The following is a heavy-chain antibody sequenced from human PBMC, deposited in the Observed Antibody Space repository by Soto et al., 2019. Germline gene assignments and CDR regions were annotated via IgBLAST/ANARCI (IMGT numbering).Heavy chain of an antibody. V-gene: IGHV1-3*05. CDR2: INAGNGNT. CDR3: ARSIVVVTALDY. Sequence: QVQLVQSGAEEKKPGASVKVSCKASGYTFTSYAMHWVRQAPGQRLEWMGWINAGNGNTKYSQKFQGRVTITRDTNASTAYMELSSLTSEDTAVYYCARSIVVVTALDYWGQGTLVTVSS. CDR1: GYTFTSYA. J-gene: IGHJ4*02. D-gene: IGHD2-21*02.